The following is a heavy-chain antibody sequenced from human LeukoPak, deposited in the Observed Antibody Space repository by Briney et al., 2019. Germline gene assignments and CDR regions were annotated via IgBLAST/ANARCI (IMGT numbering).Heavy chain of an antibody. D-gene: IGHD3-3*01. CDR1: GFTFNNYA. Sequence: PGGSLRLSCAASGFTFNNYAMNWFRRAPGKGLEWVSGISDSGGSTYYADSVKGRFTISRDNSKNTLYLQMNSLRAEDTAVYYCAKGACIPIFGVISNPCNFNYWGQGTLVTVSS. J-gene: IGHJ4*02. CDR3: AKGACIPIFGVISNPCNFNY. CDR2: ISDSGGST. V-gene: IGHV3-23*01.